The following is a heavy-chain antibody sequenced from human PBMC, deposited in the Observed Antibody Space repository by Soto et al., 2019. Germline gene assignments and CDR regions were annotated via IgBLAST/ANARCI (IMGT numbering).Heavy chain of an antibody. CDR2: ISSSSSYI. V-gene: IGHV3-21*01. J-gene: IGHJ4*02. D-gene: IGHD1-26*01. Sequence: LRLSCAASGFTFSSYSMNWVRQAPGKGLEWVSSISSSSSYIYYADSVKGRFTISRDNAKNSLYLQMNSLRAEDTAVYYCAKEATNINNFDYWGQGTLVTVSS. CDR1: GFTFSSYS. CDR3: AKEATNINNFDY.